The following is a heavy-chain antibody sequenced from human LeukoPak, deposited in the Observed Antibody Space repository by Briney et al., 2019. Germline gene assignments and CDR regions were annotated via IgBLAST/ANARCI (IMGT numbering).Heavy chain of an antibody. CDR2: ISGSGGST. D-gene: IGHD5-24*01. V-gene: IGHV3-23*01. J-gene: IGHJ4*02. Sequence: PGGSLRLSCAASGFTFSSYAMSWVRQAPGKGLEWVSAISGSGGSTYYADSVKGRFTISRDNSKNTLYLQMNSLRAEDTAVYYCAKGSRGGYKNNYFDYWGQGTLVTVSS. CDR1: GFTFSSYA. CDR3: AKGSRGGYKNNYFDY.